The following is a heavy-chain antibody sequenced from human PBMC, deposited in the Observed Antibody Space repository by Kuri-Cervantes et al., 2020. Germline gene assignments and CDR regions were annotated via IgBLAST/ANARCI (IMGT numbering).Heavy chain of an antibody. CDR1: GFTFSSYA. D-gene: IGHD2-21*01. Sequence: GESLKISCAASGFTFSSYAMHWVRQAPGKGLEWVAVISYDGSNKYYADSVKGRFTISRDNSKNTLYLQMNSLRAEDTAVYYCARSLSLFLTYYYGMDVWGQGTTVTVSS. J-gene: IGHJ6*02. V-gene: IGHV3-30-3*01. CDR2: ISYDGSNK. CDR3: ARSLSLFLTYYYGMDV.